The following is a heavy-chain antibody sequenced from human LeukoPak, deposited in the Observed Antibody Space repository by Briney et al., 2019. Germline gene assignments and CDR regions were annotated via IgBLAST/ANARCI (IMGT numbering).Heavy chain of an antibody. CDR2: IKTDGSST. Sequence: GGSLRLSCAASGFTFRSYWMHWVRQAPGKGLVWVSRIKTDGSSTTYADFVKGRFTISRDNAKNTLYLQMNSLKTEDTAVYYCTSRMATNDYWGQGTLVTVSS. CDR1: GFTFRSYW. CDR3: TSRMATNDY. D-gene: IGHD5-24*01. J-gene: IGHJ4*02. V-gene: IGHV3-74*01.